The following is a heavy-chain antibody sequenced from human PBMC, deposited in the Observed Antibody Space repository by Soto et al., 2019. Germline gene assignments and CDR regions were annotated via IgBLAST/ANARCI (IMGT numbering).Heavy chain of an antibody. CDR1: GGSISSSSYY. CDR3: ARIPGPESYYDFWSDTYFDY. Sequence: QLQLQESGPGLVKPSETLSLTCTVSGGSISSSSYYWGWIRQPPGKGLEWIGSIYYSGSTYYNPSLKSRVTISVDTSKNQFSLKLSSVTAADTAVYYCARIPGPESYYDFWSDTYFDYWGQGTLVTVSS. V-gene: IGHV4-39*01. D-gene: IGHD3-3*01. J-gene: IGHJ4*02. CDR2: IYYSGST.